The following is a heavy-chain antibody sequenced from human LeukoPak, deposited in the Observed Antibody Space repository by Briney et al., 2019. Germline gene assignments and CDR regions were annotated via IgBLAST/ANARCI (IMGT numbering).Heavy chain of an antibody. CDR1: GFTVSSNY. CDR3: AREAVTRNYFDY. D-gene: IGHD4-17*01. Sequence: GGSLRLSCAAYGFTVSSNYMNSVRQAPGRGLEWASVIYSGGSTYYADSVKGRFTISRDNSKNTLYLQMNSLRAEDTAVYYCAREAVTRNYFDYWGQGTLVTVSS. V-gene: IGHV3-53*01. CDR2: IYSGGST. J-gene: IGHJ4*02.